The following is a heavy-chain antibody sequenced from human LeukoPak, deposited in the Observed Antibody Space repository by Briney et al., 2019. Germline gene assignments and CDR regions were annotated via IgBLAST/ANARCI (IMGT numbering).Heavy chain of an antibody. Sequence: ASVKVSCKASGYTFTSYGISWVRQAPGQGLEWTGWISAYNGNTNYAQKLQGRVTMTTDTSTSTAYMELRSLRSDDTAVYYCAREYCSSTSCYNLDYWGQGTLVTVSS. J-gene: IGHJ4*02. CDR2: ISAYNGNT. CDR3: AREYCSSTSCYNLDY. V-gene: IGHV1-18*01. D-gene: IGHD2-2*02. CDR1: GYTFTSYG.